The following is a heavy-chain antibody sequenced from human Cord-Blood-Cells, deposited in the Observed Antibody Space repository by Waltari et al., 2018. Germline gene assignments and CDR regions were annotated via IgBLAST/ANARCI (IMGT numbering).Heavy chain of an antibody. V-gene: IGHV4-34*01. CDR3: ARGTGYCSSTSCYYYYYGMDV. J-gene: IGHJ6*02. Sequence: QVQLQQWGAGLLKPSETLSLTCAVYGGSFSGYYWSWIRTPPGQGLGWIGEINHSGSTNYNTSLKSGVTISVDTSKNQFSLKLSSVTAADTAVYYCARGTGYCSSTSCYYYYYGMDVWGQGTTVTVSS. CDR2: INHSGST. D-gene: IGHD2-2*01. CDR1: GGSFSGYY.